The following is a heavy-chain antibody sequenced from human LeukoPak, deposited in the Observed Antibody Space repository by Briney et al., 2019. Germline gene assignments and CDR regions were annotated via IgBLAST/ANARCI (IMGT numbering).Heavy chain of an antibody. CDR2: IGTAGDT. CDR1: GFTLSSYA. Sequence: GGSVRLSCAASGFTLSSYAMHWVRQPAGKGLEWVSAIGTAGDTFYPGSVKGRFTISRENAKKSLFLQMNSLRAEDTAVYYCARQNTPHGNFDYWGQGTLVTVSS. CDR3: ARQNTPHGNFDY. V-gene: IGHV3-13*01. D-gene: IGHD1-26*01. J-gene: IGHJ4*02.